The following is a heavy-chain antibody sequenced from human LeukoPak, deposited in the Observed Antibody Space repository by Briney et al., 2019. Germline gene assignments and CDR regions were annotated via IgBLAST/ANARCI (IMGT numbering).Heavy chain of an antibody. D-gene: IGHD2-15*01. Sequence: PSETLSLTCTVSGGSISSGGYYWSWIRQPPGKGLEWIGSIYYSGSTYYNPSLKSRVTISVDTSKNQFSLKLSSVTAADTAVYYCASLSGPHGAPGDYWGQGTLVTVSS. CDR2: IYYSGST. J-gene: IGHJ4*02. CDR1: GGSISSGGYY. CDR3: ASLSGPHGAPGDY. V-gene: IGHV4-39*07.